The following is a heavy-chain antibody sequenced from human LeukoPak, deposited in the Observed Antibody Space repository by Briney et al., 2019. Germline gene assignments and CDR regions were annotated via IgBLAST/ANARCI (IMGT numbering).Heavy chain of an antibody. CDR3: ARGVYWSLDY. J-gene: IGHJ4*02. Sequence: GRSLRLSCAASGFTFSSYAMHWVRQAPGKGLEWVAVISYDGSNKYYADSVKGRFTISRDNSKNTVFLHMNSLRVEDTAVYYCARGVYWSLDYWGQGTPVTVSS. CDR2: ISYDGSNK. V-gene: IGHV3-30*04. CDR1: GFTFSSYA. D-gene: IGHD1-1*01.